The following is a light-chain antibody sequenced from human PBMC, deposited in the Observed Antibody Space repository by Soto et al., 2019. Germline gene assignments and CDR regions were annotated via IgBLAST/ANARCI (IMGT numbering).Light chain of an antibody. CDR3: QQLRT. J-gene: IGKJ1*01. V-gene: IGKV3-20*01. Sequence: EIVLTQSPGSLSLSPRERATLSCRASQSVSSSYLAWYQQKPGQAPRLLIYGASSRATGIPDRFSGSGSGTGFTLTISRLEHEDFAVYYCQQLRTFGQGTKVDIK. CDR2: GAS. CDR1: QSVSSSY.